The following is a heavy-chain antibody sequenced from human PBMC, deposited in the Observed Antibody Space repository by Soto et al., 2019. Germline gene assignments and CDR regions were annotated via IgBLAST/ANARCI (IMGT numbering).Heavy chain of an antibody. J-gene: IGHJ4*02. CDR3: ARQPYDTSDYFDY. D-gene: IGHD3-22*01. CDR1: GGTFSSYT. CDR2: IIPILGIA. Sequence: SVKVSCKASGGTFSSYTISWVRQAPGQGLEWMGRIIPILGIANYAQKFQGRVTITADKSTSTAYMELSSLRSEDTAVYYCARQPYDTSDYFDYWGQGTLVTVSS. V-gene: IGHV1-69*02.